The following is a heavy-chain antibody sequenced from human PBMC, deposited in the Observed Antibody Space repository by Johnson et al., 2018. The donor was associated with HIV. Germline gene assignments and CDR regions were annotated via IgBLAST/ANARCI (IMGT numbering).Heavy chain of an antibody. CDR3: AKTGGRAARLTPSPAFDI. CDR1: PFTFTNYA. J-gene: IGHJ3*02. CDR2: ISGSGGGK. Sequence: EQLVESGGGLVQPGGSLRLSCGASPFTFTNYAMSWVRQAPGKGLEYVSAISGSGGGKYYADSVKGRFTISRDKSKNTLYLQKNSLRAEDTAVYYCAKTGGRAARLTPSPAFDIWGQGTMVTVSS. V-gene: IGHV3-23*04. D-gene: IGHD6-6*01.